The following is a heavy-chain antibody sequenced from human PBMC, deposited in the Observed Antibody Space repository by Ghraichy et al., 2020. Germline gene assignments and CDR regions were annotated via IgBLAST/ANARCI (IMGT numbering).Heavy chain of an antibody. CDR3: AKDFPHPTYYYGSGSYWGDDY. Sequence: GGSLRLSCAASGFTFSSYAMSWVRQAPGKGLEWVSAISGSGGSTYYADSVKGRFTISRDNSKNTLYLQMNSLRAEDTAVYYCAKDFPHPTYYYGSGSYWGDDYGGQGTLVTVSS. V-gene: IGHV3-23*01. CDR1: GFTFSSYA. D-gene: IGHD3-10*01. J-gene: IGHJ4*02. CDR2: ISGSGGST.